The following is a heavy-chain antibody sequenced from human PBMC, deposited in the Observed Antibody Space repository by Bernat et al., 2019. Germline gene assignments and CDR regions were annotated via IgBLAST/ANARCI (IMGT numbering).Heavy chain of an antibody. CDR2: INHSGST. V-gene: IGHV4-34*01. J-gene: IGHJ6*04. CDR3: ASGLGCSSTRCQPRSSNYDAISQLVDV. CDR1: GGSFSGYY. D-gene: IGHD2-2*01. Sequence: QVQLQQWGAGLLKPSETLSLTCAVYGGSFSGYYWSWIRQPPGKGLEWIGEINHSGSTNYNPSLKSRVTISVDTSKNQFSLKLSSVTAADTAVYYCASGLGCSSTRCQPRSSNYDAISQLVDVWGKGTTVTVSS.